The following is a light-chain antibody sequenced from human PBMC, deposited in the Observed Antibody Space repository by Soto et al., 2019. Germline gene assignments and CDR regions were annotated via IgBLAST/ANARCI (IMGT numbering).Light chain of an antibody. V-gene: IGLV2-14*01. Sequence: QALLSQAGRVSGASRQWIALSRTGNSSDVGGYNYVSWYQQHPGEAPQLIIYEVTNRPSGVSNRFSGSKSGNTASLTISGLQAEDEADYYCSSYTSSSTRVFGTGTKVTVL. CDR3: SSYTSSSTRV. CDR2: EVT. J-gene: IGLJ1*01. CDR1: SSDVGGYNY.